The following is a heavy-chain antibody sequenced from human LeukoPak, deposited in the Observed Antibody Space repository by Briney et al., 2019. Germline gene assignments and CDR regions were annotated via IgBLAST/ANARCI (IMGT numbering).Heavy chain of an antibody. CDR3: ARGDSSRGYFYMDV. Sequence: ASVKVSCKASGYTLIGYYMHWVRQAPGQGLEWMGWIHPNSGSTKYVQKFQGRVTMTRDTSISTAYMDLSTLRSDDTAVYYCARGDSSRGYFYMDVWGKGTTVTVS. CDR1: GYTLIGYY. J-gene: IGHJ6*03. CDR2: IHPNSGST. D-gene: IGHD2-21*01. V-gene: IGHV1-2*02.